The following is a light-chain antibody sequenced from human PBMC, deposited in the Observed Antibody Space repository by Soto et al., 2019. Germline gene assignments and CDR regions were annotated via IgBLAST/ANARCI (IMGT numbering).Light chain of an antibody. Sequence: SVLTQYPGTLSLSPGERATLSCRASQSVSSNYLAWYQQKPGQAPRLLIYGASTRATGIPDRFSGSGSGTDFTLTISRLEPEDSAVYYCHQYASSTGTFGQGTKVDIK. V-gene: IGKV3-20*01. CDR1: QSVSSNY. CDR3: HQYASSTGT. J-gene: IGKJ1*01. CDR2: GAS.